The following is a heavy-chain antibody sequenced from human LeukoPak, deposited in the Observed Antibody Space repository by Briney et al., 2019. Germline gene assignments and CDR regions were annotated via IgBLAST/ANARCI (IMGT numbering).Heavy chain of an antibody. CDR3: ARGLDYYGSGSYADY. Sequence: PSETLSLTCTVSGGSISSYYWSWIRQPPGKGLEWIGEINHSGSTNYNPSLKSRVTISVDTSKNQFSLKLSSMTAADTAVYYCARGLDYYGSGSYADYWGQGTLVTVSS. J-gene: IGHJ4*02. D-gene: IGHD3-10*01. CDR2: INHSGST. CDR1: GGSISSYY. V-gene: IGHV4-34*01.